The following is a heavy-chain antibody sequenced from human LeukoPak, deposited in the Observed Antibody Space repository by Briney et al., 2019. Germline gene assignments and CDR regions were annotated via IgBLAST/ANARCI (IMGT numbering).Heavy chain of an antibody. CDR2: SGRSSDTI. CDR3: ARDISGYDFGFDY. J-gene: IGHJ4*02. Sequence: GGSLRLSCVASGFTFSTYSMAWVRQAPGKGLEWVSYSGRSSDTIYYADSVKGRFTISRDNAKNSLYLQMNSLRDEDTAVYYCARDISGYDFGFDYWGQGTLVTVSS. CDR1: GFTFSTYS. V-gene: IGHV3-48*02. D-gene: IGHD5-12*01.